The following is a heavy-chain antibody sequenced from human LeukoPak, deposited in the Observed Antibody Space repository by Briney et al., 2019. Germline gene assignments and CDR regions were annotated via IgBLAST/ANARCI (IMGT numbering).Heavy chain of an antibody. J-gene: IGHJ5*02. V-gene: IGHV1-69*05. D-gene: IGHD6-19*01. Sequence: GSSVKVSCKASGGTFSSYAISWVPQAPGQGLEWMGGIIPIFGTANYAQKFQGRVTITTDESTSTAYMELSSLRSEDTAVYYCASGYSSGWYRGWFDPWGQGTLVTVSS. CDR1: GGTFSSYA. CDR3: ASGYSSGWYRGWFDP. CDR2: IIPIFGTA.